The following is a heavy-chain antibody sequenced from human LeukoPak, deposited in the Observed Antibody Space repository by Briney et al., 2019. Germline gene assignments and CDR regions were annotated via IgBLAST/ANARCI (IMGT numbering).Heavy chain of an antibody. CDR3: AKDEVFDY. CDR2: ISWNSGSI. J-gene: IGHJ4*02. CDR1: GFTFDDYA. Sequence: ALLLSCAASGFTFDDYAMHWVRQAPGKGLEWVSGISWNSGSIGYADSVKGRFTISRDNAKNSLYLQMNSLRAEDTALYYCAKDEVFDYWGQGTLVTVSS. V-gene: IGHV3-9*01.